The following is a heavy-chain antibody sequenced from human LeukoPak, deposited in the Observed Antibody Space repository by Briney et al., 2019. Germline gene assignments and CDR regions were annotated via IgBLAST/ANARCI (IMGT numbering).Heavy chain of an antibody. CDR2: ISSSGGSI. D-gene: IGHD5-12*01. CDR3: VRGRYSANDYGGDY. CDR1: GFTFSSYE. V-gene: IGHV3-48*03. Sequence: GGSLRLSCAASGFTFSSYEMNWVRQAPGKGLEWISYISSSGGSIHYADSVKGRFTISRDNAKNALLLQMNSLRDEDTADYYCVRGRYSANDYGGDYWGQGTLVTVSS. J-gene: IGHJ4*02.